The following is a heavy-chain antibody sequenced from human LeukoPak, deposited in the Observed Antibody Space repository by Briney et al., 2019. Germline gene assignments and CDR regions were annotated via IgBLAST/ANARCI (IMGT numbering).Heavy chain of an antibody. CDR2: IKQDGSEK. J-gene: IGHJ6*02. CDR3: ARDKGVTMVRGVTAYYYYYGMDV. Sequence: QPGGSLRLSCAASGFTFSSYWISWVRQAPGKGLEWVANIKQDGSEKYYVDSVKGRFTISRDNAKNSLYLQMNSLRAEDTAVYYCARDKGVTMVRGVTAYYYYYGMDVWGQGTTVTVPS. D-gene: IGHD3-10*01. V-gene: IGHV3-7*01. CDR1: GFTFSSYW.